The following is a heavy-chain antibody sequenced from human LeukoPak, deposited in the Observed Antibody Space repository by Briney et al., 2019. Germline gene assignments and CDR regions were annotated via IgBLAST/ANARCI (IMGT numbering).Heavy chain of an antibody. CDR3: ARDRYGLRFLVAAFDI. V-gene: IGHV3-7*01. CDR1: GFTFSSYW. CDR2: IKQDGSEK. D-gene: IGHD3-3*01. J-gene: IGHJ3*02. Sequence: GGSLRLSCAASGFTFSSYWMSWVRQAPGKGLEWVANIKQDGSEKYYVDSVKGRFTISRDNAKNSLYLQMNSLRAEDTAVYYCARDRYGLRFLVAAFDIWGQGTMVTASS.